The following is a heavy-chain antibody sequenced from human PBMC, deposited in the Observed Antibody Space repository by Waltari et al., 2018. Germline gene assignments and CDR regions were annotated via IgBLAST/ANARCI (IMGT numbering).Heavy chain of an antibody. J-gene: IGHJ4*02. CDR3: ASLLTGD. CDR2: IYYNGNT. D-gene: IGHD3-9*01. V-gene: IGHV4-39*01. CDR1: GGAITTTNYY. Sequence: QLQVQESGPGLVKPSETLSLTCTVSGGAITTTNYYWGWSRQPPGKGMAWIGSIYYNGNTYYTPSLKSRVTISADTSKNQFSLNLNSVTAADTAVYYCASLLTGDWGQGVLVTVSS.